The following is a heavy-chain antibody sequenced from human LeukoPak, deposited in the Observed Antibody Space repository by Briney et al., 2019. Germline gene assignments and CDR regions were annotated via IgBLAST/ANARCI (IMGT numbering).Heavy chain of an antibody. V-gene: IGHV1-46*01. D-gene: IGHD4-17*01. CDR3: RTDRYGDYGDYIDY. CDR2: LNPSGGSR. CDR1: GYTFTSYY. J-gene: IGHJ4*02. Sequence: ASVKVSCKASGYTFTSYYMHWVRQAPGQGLEWMGILNPSGGSRTYAEQFQGRVTMTRDTSTTTAYMELSRLRSDDTAVYYCRTDRYGDYGDYIDYWGQGTLVTVSS.